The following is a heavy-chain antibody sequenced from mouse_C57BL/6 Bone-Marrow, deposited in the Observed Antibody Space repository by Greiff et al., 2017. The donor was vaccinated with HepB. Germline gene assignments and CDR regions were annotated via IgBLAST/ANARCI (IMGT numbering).Heavy chain of an antibody. J-gene: IGHJ4*01. V-gene: IGHV1S56*01. D-gene: IGHD1-1*01. CDR1: GYTFTSYD. CDR3: ARDIYYYGSSPLYAMDY. Sequence: VMLVESGPELVKPGASVKLSCKASGYTFTSYDINWVKQRPGQGLEWIGWIYPGDGDTNYNGKFKGKATLTADKSSSTAYMQLSSLTSEDSAVYFCARDIYYYGSSPLYAMDYWGQGTSVTVSS. CDR2: IYPGDGDT.